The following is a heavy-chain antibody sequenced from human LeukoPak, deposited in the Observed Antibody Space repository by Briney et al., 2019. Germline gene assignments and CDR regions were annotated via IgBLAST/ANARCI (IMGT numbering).Heavy chain of an antibody. CDR1: GYTFTSYD. D-gene: IGHD2-2*01. V-gene: IGHV1-69*05. CDR3: ARGVCSSTSCLYYYYYYMDV. J-gene: IGHJ6*03. CDR2: IIPIFGTA. Sequence: ASVKVSCKASGYTFTSYDISWVRQAPGQGLEWMGGIIPIFGTANYAQKFQGRVTITTDESTSTAYMELSSLRSEDTAVYYCARGVCSSTSCLYYYYYYMDVWGKGTTVTVSS.